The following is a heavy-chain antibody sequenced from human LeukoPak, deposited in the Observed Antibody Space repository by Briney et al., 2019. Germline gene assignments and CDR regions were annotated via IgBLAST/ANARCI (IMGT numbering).Heavy chain of an antibody. V-gene: IGHV1-2*02. CDR3: ARVRSGIVGATAVNYYYYMDV. J-gene: IGHJ6*03. Sequence: ASVKVSCKASGYTFTAYYIHWVRQAPGQGLEYMGWINSNSGGTNYDQKFQGRVTMTRDTSISTAYMELRSLRSDDTTVYYCARVRSGIVGATAVNYYYYMDVWGKGTTVTISS. CDR1: GYTFTAYY. CDR2: INSNSGGT. D-gene: IGHD1-26*01.